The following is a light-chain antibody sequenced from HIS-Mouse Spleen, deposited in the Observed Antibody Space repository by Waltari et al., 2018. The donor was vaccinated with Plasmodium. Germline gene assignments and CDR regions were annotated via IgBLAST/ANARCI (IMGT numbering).Light chain of an antibody. CDR3: CSYAGSSTFV. Sequence: QSVLTQPPSASGTPGQRVTISCSGSSSNIGSHYVYWYQQLPGTAPKLLIYRNNQRPSGVPDRFSGSKSGTSASLAISGLRSEDEADYYCCSYAGSSTFVFGGGTKLTVL. CDR1: SSNIGSHY. CDR2: RNN. J-gene: IGLJ3*02. V-gene: IGLV1-47*01.